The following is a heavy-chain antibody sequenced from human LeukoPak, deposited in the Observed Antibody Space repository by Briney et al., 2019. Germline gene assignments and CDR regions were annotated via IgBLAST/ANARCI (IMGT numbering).Heavy chain of an antibody. D-gene: IGHD3-22*01. Sequence: GGSLRLSCAASGFTFSNYAMNWVRQAPGKGLEWVSIISNSGSKTHYADSVKGRFSISRDNSKNTLYLQMNSLRAEDTAVYYCAKSRLSSSYHFDYWGQGTLVTVSS. CDR2: ISNSGSKT. V-gene: IGHV3-23*01. J-gene: IGHJ4*02. CDR1: GFTFSNYA. CDR3: AKSRLSSSYHFDY.